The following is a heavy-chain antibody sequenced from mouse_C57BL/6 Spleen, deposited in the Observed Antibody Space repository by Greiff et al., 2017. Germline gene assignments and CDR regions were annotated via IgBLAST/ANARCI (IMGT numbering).Heavy chain of an antibody. CDR2: IDPEDGET. D-gene: IGHD1-1*01. CDR1: GFNIKDYY. V-gene: IGHV14-2*01. J-gene: IGHJ1*03. Sequence: EVQLQQSGAELVKPGASVKLSCTASGFNIKDYYMHWVKQRTEQGLEWIGRIDPEDGETKYAPKIQGKATITADPSSNTAYLQLSSLTSEDTAVYYCARSPFITTARYWYFDVWGTGTTVTVSS. CDR3: ARSPFITTARYWYFDV.